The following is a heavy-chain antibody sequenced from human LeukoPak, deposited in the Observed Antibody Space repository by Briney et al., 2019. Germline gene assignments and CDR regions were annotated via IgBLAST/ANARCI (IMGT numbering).Heavy chain of an antibody. CDR2: IKQDGSEK. CDR1: GFTFSSYW. Sequence: GGSLRLSCAASGFTFSSYWMSWVRQAPGKGLEWVANIKQDGSEKYYVDSVKGRFTISRDNAKNSLYLQMNSLRAEDTAVYYCAREWQGYSSSRRASYYYMDVWGKGTTVTVSS. D-gene: IGHD6-6*01. J-gene: IGHJ6*03. CDR3: AREWQGYSSSRRASYYYMDV. V-gene: IGHV3-7*01.